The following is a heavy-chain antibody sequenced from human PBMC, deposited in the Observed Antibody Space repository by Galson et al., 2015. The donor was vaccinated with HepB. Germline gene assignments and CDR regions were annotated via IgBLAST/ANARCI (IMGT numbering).Heavy chain of an antibody. CDR3: AREQVVPAAIDYGMDV. CDR1: GYTFTGYY. CDR2: INPNSGGT. V-gene: IGHV1-2*04. D-gene: IGHD2-2*01. J-gene: IGHJ6*02. Sequence: SVKVSCKASGYTFTGYYMYWVRQAPGQGLEWMGWINPNSGGTNYAQKFQGWVTMTRDTSINTAYMELSRLRSDDTAVYYCAREQVVPAAIDYGMDVWGQGTTVTVSS.